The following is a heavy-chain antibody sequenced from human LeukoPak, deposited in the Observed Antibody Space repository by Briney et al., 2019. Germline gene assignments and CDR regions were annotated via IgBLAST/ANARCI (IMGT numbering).Heavy chain of an antibody. V-gene: IGHV4-61*02. D-gene: IGHD6-13*01. CDR3: ARAGSSSWYSDAFDI. CDR2: IYTSGST. Sequence: SQTLSLTCTVSGGSISSGSYYWSWIRQPAGKGLEWIGRIYTSGSTNYNPSLKSRVTISVDTSKNQFSLKLSSVTAADTAVYYCARAGSSSWYSDAFDIWGQGTMVTVPS. J-gene: IGHJ3*02. CDR1: GGSISSGSYY.